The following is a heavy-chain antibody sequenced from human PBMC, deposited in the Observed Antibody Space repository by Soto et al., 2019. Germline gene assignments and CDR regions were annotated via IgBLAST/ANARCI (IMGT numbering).Heavy chain of an antibody. J-gene: IGHJ6*02. CDR2: IYDSGST. CDR1: GDSINNYY. Sequence: SETLSLTCTVSGDSINNYYWTWIRQPPGKGLEWIGYIYDSGSTSYNPSLKSRLTISVDTSKNQFSLKLKSVTAADTAVYYCARGTKYYYQGMDVWGQGATVTVSS. V-gene: IGHV4-59*01. CDR3: ARGTKYYYQGMDV.